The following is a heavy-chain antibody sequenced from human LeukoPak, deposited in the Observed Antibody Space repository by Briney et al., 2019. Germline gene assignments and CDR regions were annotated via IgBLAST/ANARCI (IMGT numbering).Heavy chain of an antibody. V-gene: IGHV4-34*01. D-gene: IGHD6-19*01. CDR3: ARDMAVAGGGFDP. CDR1: GESFSGYY. CDR2: INHSGST. Sequence: SETLSLTCYLYGESFSGYYWSWIRQSPGKGLEWIGEINHSGSTNYNPSLKSRVTISVDTSKNQISLKLSSVTAADTAVYYCARDMAVAGGGFDPWGQGTLVTVSS. J-gene: IGHJ5*02.